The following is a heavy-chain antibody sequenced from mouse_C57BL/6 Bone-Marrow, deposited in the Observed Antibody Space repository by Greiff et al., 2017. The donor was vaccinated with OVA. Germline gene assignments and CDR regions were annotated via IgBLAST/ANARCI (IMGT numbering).Heavy chain of an antibody. D-gene: IGHD6-5*01. V-gene: IGHV5-9-1*02. CDR2: ISSGGDYT. CDR1: GFTFSSYA. Sequence: VQLVESGEGLVKPGGSLKLSCAASGFTFSSYAMSWVRQTPEKRLEWVAYISSGGDYTYYADTLKGRFTFSRDNSRNPLYLQMSSLKSEDTAMYYGTRHPRSLYYFDYWGQGTTLTVAS. CDR3: TRHPRSLYYFDY. J-gene: IGHJ2*01.